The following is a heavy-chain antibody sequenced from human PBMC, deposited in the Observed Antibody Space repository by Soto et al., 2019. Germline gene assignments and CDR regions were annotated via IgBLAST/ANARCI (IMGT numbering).Heavy chain of an antibody. V-gene: IGHV3-23*01. CDR1: GFTLSSYA. CDR2: ISGSGDST. Sequence: GGSLRLSCAASGFTLSSYAMNWVRQAPGKGLEWVSAISGSGDSTYYADSVKGRFTISRDNAKNTLYLQMNRLRAEDTAVYYCAKEERAERELRHFDYWGQGTLVTVSS. D-gene: IGHD3-10*01. J-gene: IGHJ4*02. CDR3: AKEERAERELRHFDY.